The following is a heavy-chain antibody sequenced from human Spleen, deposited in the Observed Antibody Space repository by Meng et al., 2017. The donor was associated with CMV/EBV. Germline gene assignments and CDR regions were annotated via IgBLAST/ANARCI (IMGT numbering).Heavy chain of an antibody. Sequence: GYPFGDYFVHWVRQAPGQGLEWMGWINPRSGDTNYAQQFQGRVTMTRDTAISATYMELRRLRSDDTALYYCARCNYYFDSSGPFGPWGQGTLVTVSS. D-gene: IGHD3-22*01. J-gene: IGHJ5*02. CDR1: GYPFGDYF. CDR2: INPRSGDT. V-gene: IGHV1-2*02. CDR3: ARCNYYFDSSGPFGP.